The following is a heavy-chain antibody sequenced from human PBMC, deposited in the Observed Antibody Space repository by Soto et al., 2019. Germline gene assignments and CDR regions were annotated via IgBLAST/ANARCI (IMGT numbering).Heavy chain of an antibody. CDR1: RFTFSSYS. V-gene: IGHV3-21*01. Sequence: EVQLVESGGGLVKPGGSLRLSCAASRFTFSSYSMNWVRQAPGKGLEWVSSISSSSSYIYYADSVKGRFTISRDNAKNSLYLQMNSLRAEDTAVYYCARDQRFDYYDSSGYYIDYWGQGTLVTVSS. CDR2: ISSSSSYI. CDR3: ARDQRFDYYDSSGYYIDY. D-gene: IGHD3-22*01. J-gene: IGHJ4*02.